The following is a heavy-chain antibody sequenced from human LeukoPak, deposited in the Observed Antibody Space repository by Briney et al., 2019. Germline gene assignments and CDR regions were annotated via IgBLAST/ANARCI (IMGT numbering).Heavy chain of an antibody. CDR2: IYYSGST. D-gene: IGHD5-18*01. J-gene: IGHJ5*02. V-gene: IGHV4-39*07. Sequence: KASETLSLTCTVSGGSISSSSYYWGWIRQPPGKGLEWIGSIYYSGSTYYNPSLKSRVTISVDTSKNQFSLKLSSVTAADTAVYYCAREGIQLWDYWFDPWGQGTLVTVSS. CDR1: GGSISSSSYY. CDR3: AREGIQLWDYWFDP.